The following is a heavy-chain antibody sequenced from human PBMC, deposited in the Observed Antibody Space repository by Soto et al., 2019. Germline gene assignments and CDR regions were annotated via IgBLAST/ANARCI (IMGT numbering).Heavy chain of an antibody. CDR3: VGGQYYFDY. CDR1: GFPFTTDG. V-gene: IGHV3-30*03. D-gene: IGHD3-10*01. J-gene: IGHJ4*02. Sequence: GGSLRLSCAASGFPFTTDGMHWVREGPGKGLEWVAVISYDGSNKYYADSVKGRFTISRDNSKNTLYLQMNSLRPEDTALYYCVGGQYYFDYRGQGTLVTVSS. CDR2: ISYDGSNK.